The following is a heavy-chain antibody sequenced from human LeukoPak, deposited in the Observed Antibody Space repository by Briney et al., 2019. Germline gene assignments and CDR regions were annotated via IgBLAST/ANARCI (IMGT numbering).Heavy chain of an antibody. V-gene: IGHV3-74*01. CDR3: VRSGGDSPTRHYFDY. CDR1: GFSFSGHW. CDR2: ISPTGSTT. Sequence: GGSLRLSCTASGFSFSGHWMHWARQLPGKGLVWVSRISPTGSTTSYADSVKGRFTISRDNSKNTLYLQMSSLRAEDTAVYYCVRSGGDSPTRHYFDYWGQGTLVTVSS. J-gene: IGHJ4*02. D-gene: IGHD2-21*02.